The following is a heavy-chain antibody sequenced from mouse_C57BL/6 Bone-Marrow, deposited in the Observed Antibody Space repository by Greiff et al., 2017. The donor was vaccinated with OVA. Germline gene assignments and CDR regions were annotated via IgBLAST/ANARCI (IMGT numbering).Heavy chain of an antibody. CDR1: GYTFTSYW. Sequence: QVQLQQPGAELVMPGASVKLSCKASGYTFTSYWMHWVKQRPGQGLEWIGEIDPSDSYTNYNQKFKGKSTLTVDKSSSTAYMQLSSLTSEDSAVYYCAIYGYDGYYFDYWGQGTTLQSPQ. D-gene: IGHD2-2*01. V-gene: IGHV1-69*01. CDR2: IDPSDSYT. CDR3: AIYGYDGYYFDY. J-gene: IGHJ2*01.